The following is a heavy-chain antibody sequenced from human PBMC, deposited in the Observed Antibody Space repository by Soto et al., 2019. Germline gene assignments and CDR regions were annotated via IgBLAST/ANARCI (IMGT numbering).Heavy chain of an antibody. CDR1: GYTFNKYP. CDR2: INPANGDT. Sequence: ASVKVSCKTSGYTFNKYPIHWVRQAPGQGLEWMGWINPANGDTGYSQKFQDRVTISRDTSASTAYMELSSLRSEDTAVYYCARKDYYDSGIYYFDYWGQGTLVTVSS. J-gene: IGHJ4*02. CDR3: ARKDYYDSGIYYFDY. V-gene: IGHV1-3*01. D-gene: IGHD3-22*01.